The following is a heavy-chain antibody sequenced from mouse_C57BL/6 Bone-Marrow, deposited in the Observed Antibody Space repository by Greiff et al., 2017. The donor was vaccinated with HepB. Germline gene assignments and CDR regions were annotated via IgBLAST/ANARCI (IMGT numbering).Heavy chain of an antibody. CDR2: IYPGNSDT. J-gene: IGHJ2*01. CDR1: GYTFTSYW. D-gene: IGHD2-4*01. Sequence: EVQLQQSGTVLARPGASVKMSCKTSGYTFTSYWMHWVKQRPGQGLEWIGAIYPGNSDTSYNQKFKGKAKLTAVTSASTAYMELSSLTNEDSAVYYCTREITSPHYFDYWGQGTTLTVSS. V-gene: IGHV1-5*01. CDR3: TREITSPHYFDY.